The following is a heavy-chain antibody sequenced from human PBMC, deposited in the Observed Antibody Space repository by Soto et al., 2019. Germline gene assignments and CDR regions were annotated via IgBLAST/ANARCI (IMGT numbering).Heavy chain of an antibody. CDR3: ARVGVSRVTVVIPAANYYYMDV. Sequence: GGSLRLSCAASAFTFSNYWMTWVRQAPGKGLEWVANIKQDGSDKFYVDSVKGRFTISRDNAKSSLYLQMNSLRAEDTAVYYCARVGVSRVTVVIPAANYYYMDVWGKGTTVTVSS. V-gene: IGHV3-7*01. D-gene: IGHD2-2*01. CDR1: AFTFSNYW. CDR2: IKQDGSDK. J-gene: IGHJ6*03.